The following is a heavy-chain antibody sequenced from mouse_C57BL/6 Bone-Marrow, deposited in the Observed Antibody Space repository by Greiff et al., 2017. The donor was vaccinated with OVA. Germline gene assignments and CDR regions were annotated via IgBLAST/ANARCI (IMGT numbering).Heavy chain of an antibody. J-gene: IGHJ3*01. CDR1: GFTFSSYG. CDR2: ISSGGSYT. V-gene: IGHV5-6*01. Sequence: EVQLVESGGDLVKPGGSLKLSCAASGFTFSSYGMSWVRQTPDKRLEWVATISSGGSYTYYPDSVKGRFTISRDNAKNTLYLQMSSLKSEDTAMYYYGAYWGQGTLVTVSA. CDR3: GAY.